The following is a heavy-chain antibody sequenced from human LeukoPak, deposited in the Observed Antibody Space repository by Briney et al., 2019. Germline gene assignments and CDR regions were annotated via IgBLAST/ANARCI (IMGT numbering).Heavy chain of an antibody. CDR3: ARGFGYSFGYIGY. D-gene: IGHD5-18*01. CDR2: ISYSGNS. V-gene: IGHV4-59*01. Sequence: SETLSLTCTVSGGPIHTYYWNWIRQPPGKGLEWIAYISYSGNSNYNPSLKSRVSISVDTPKNQFSLKLSSVTAADTAVYYCARGFGYSFGYIGYWGQGTLVTVSS. CDR1: GGPIHTYY. J-gene: IGHJ4*02.